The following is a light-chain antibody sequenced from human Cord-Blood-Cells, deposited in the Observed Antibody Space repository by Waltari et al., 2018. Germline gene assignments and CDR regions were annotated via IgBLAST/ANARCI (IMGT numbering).Light chain of an antibody. V-gene: IGKV1-5*01. Sequence: DIQMTQSPSTLSASVGDRVTITCRASQSISSLLAWYQQKPGKAPKLLIYDASSLERGVPSRFSGSGSGTEFTLTISSLQPDDFATYYCQQYNSYLTFGQGTKLEIK. CDR3: QQYNSYLT. J-gene: IGKJ2*01. CDR1: QSISSL. CDR2: DAS.